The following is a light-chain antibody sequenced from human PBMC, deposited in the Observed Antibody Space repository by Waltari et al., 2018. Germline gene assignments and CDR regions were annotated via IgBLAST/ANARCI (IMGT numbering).Light chain of an antibody. V-gene: IGKV3-20*01. J-gene: IGKJ1*01. CDR2: GAS. CDR3: QHYVRLPVA. CDR1: ENVRTA. Sequence: IVLTQSPGTLSLSPGARATLACRASENVRTALAWYQQKPVQAPRLLIFGASNRAIGIPDRFSGGGSGTDFSLTISRLEPEDFAVYFCQHYVRLPVAFGQGTKVDIK.